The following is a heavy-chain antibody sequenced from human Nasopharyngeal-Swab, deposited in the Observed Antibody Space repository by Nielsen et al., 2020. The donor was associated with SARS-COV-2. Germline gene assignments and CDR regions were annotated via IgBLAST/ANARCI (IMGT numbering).Heavy chain of an antibody. V-gene: IGHV3-48*04. Sequence: GESLKISCAASGFTFSSYWMSWVRQAPGKGLEWVSYISSSSSTIYYADSVKGRFTISRDNAKNSLYLQMNSLRAEDTAVYYCARDLVRGDFDYWGQGTLVTVSS. CDR3: ARDLVRGDFDY. D-gene: IGHD3-10*01. CDR1: GFTFSSYW. J-gene: IGHJ4*02. CDR2: ISSSSSTI.